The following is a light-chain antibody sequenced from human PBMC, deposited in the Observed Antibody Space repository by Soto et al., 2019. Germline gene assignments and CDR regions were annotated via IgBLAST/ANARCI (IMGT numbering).Light chain of an antibody. Sequence: EIVLTQSPGILSLSPGERATLSCRASQSVSNDCLAWYQQKPGQAPRLLIYGASTRATDVPDRFSGSGSGADFTLSISRREPEDFAVYYCQQYGSSPPRTFGQGTKLEMK. CDR3: QQYGSSPPRT. CDR1: QSVSNDC. J-gene: IGKJ1*01. V-gene: IGKV3-20*01. CDR2: GAS.